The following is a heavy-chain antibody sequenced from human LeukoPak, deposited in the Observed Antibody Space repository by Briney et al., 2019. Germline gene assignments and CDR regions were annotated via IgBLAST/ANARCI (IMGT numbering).Heavy chain of an antibody. Sequence: ASVKVSCSASGYTFTGYYMHWVRQAPGQGLEWMGWINPNSGGTNYAQKFQGRVTMTRDTSISTAYMELSRLRSDDTAVYYCARGPPNYYDSSGYYEYWGQGTLVTVSS. CDR3: ARGPPNYYDSSGYYEY. D-gene: IGHD3-22*01. CDR1: GYTFTGYY. J-gene: IGHJ4*02. CDR2: INPNSGGT. V-gene: IGHV1-2*02.